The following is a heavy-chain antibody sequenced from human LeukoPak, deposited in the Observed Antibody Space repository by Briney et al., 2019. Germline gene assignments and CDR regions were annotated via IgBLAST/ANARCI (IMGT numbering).Heavy chain of an antibody. J-gene: IGHJ4*02. V-gene: IGHV1-69*06. CDR3: ARSPMVRGVITPNFGY. CDR1: GGTFSSYA. Sequence: SVTVSCKASGGTFSSYAISWVRQAPGQGLEWMGGIIPIFGTANYAQKFQGRVTITADKSTSTAYMELSSLRSEDTAVYYCARSPMVRGVITPNFGYWGQGTLVTVSS. D-gene: IGHD3-10*01. CDR2: IIPIFGTA.